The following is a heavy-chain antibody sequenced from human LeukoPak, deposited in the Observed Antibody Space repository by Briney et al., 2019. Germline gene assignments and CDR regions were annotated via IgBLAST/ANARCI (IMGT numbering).Heavy chain of an antibody. V-gene: IGHV3-23*01. D-gene: IGHD6-13*01. CDR1: GFTFSSYA. J-gene: IGHJ4*02. CDR3: AKDRPTVYSSSWLHFLDS. Sequence: GGSLSLSCAASGFTFSSYAMSWVRQAPGKGLEWVSSISDSGSRTDYADSVKGRLTISRDNSKNTLYLQMNSLRADDTAVYYCAKDRPTVYSSSWLHFLDSWGQGTLVTVSS. CDR2: ISDSGSRT.